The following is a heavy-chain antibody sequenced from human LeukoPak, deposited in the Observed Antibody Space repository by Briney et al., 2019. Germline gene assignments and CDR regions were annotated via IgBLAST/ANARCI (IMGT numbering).Heavy chain of an antibody. D-gene: IGHD4-23*01. J-gene: IGHJ4*02. CDR1: EFIFSSYV. Sequence: PGGSLRLSCAASEFIFSSYVMSWVGQAPGKGLEWVSAISASGGGTYYADSVKGRFTISRDNSRNTLYLQMNSLRAEDTAIYYCAKEVTPGALLYGPFDYWGQGTLVTVSS. CDR3: AKEVTPGALLYGPFDY. V-gene: IGHV3-23*01. CDR2: ISASGGGT.